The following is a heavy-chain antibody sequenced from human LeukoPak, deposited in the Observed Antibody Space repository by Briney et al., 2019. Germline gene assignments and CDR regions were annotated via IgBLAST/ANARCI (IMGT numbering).Heavy chain of an antibody. CDR3: ARGASPGNWGSLYLDL. J-gene: IGHJ2*01. V-gene: IGHV4-59*01. CDR1: GGSISSYY. D-gene: IGHD7-27*01. Sequence: AETLSLTCQVFGGSISSYYWSWIRQSPGKGLEYIGYSHYTGSTTYTPSLRSRVSISVDTSKNYFSLKLTSVTAADTGAYYCARGASPGNWGSLYLDLWGRCTLVTVSS. CDR2: SHYTGST.